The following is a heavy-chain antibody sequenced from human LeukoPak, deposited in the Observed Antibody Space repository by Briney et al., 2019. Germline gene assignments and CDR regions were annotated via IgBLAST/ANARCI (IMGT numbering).Heavy chain of an antibody. D-gene: IGHD1-26*01. CDR2: IYPGDSDT. J-gene: IGHJ3*02. CDR1: GYSFTSYW. V-gene: IGHV5-51*01. CDR3: AKLIEELSDAFDI. Sequence: GESLKISCKGSGYSFTSYWIGWVRQMPGKGLEWMGIIYPGDSDTRYSPSFQGQVTISADKSISTAYLQWSSLKASDTAMYYCAKLIEELSDAFDIWGQGTMVTVSS.